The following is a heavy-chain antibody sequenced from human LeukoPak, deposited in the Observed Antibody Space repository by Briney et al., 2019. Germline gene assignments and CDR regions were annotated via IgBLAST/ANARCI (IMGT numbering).Heavy chain of an antibody. CDR1: VYTFTGYY. V-gene: IGHV1-2*02. Sequence: GASVKVSSKHSVYTFTGYYMHSVRQAPGQGREWMGWINPNSGGTNYPQKLQGRVTMTRDTSISTAYIALSRLRSEDTAVYSCARGCGIFGVAVKGFDPWGQGTLVTVSS. J-gene: IGHJ5*02. CDR3: ARGCGIFGVAVKGFDP. CDR2: INPNSGGT. D-gene: IGHD3-3*01.